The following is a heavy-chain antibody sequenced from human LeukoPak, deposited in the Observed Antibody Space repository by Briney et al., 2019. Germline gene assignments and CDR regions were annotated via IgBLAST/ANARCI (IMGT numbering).Heavy chain of an antibody. CDR3: ASSLTFYSRDGYNWGNWFDP. D-gene: IGHD5-24*01. V-gene: IGHV4-39*01. J-gene: IGHJ5*02. Sequence: SETLSLTCTVSGGSISSSSYYWGWIRQPPGKGLEWIGSIYYSGSTYYNPSLKSRVTISVDTSKNQFSLKLSSVTAADTAVYYCASSLTFYSRDGYNWGNWFDPWGQGTLVTVSS. CDR2: IYYSGST. CDR1: GGSISSSSYY.